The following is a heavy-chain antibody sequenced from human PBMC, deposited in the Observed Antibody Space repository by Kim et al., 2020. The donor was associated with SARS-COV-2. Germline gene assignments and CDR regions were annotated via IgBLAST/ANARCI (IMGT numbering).Heavy chain of an antibody. V-gene: IGHV4-4*02. Sequence: SETLSLTCAVSGGSISSSNWWSWVRQPPGKGLEWIGEIYHSGSTNYNPSLKSRVTISVDKSKNQFSLKLSSVTAADTAVYYCARLEAAGTRGMDVWGQGTTVTVSS. D-gene: IGHD6-13*01. CDR1: GGSISSSNW. CDR2: IYHSGST. J-gene: IGHJ6*02. CDR3: ARLEAAGTRGMDV.